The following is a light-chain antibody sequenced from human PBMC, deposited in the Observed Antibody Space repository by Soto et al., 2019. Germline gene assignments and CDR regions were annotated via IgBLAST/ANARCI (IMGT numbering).Light chain of an antibody. V-gene: IGKV3-20*01. Sequence: EIVLTQSPATLSLSPGERATLSCRACHSVSSYLAWYQQKPGQAPRLLIYGASSRATGIPDRFSGSGSGTDFTLTISRLEPEDFAVYYCQQYGSSLSFGQGTKVDI. CDR2: GAS. CDR3: QQYGSSLS. CDR1: HSVSSY. J-gene: IGKJ1*01.